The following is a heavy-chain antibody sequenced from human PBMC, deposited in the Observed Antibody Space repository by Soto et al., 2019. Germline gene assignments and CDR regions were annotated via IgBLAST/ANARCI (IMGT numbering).Heavy chain of an antibody. D-gene: IGHD2-2*01. CDR2: IIPIFGTA. Sequence: SVKVSFKASGGTFSSYAISWVRQAPGQGLEWMGGIIPIFGTANYAQKFQGRVTITADKSTSTAYMELSSLRSEDTAVYYCAGYAADIVVVPAANIAARPYGMDVWGQGTTVTVSS. J-gene: IGHJ6*02. CDR1: GGTFSSYA. CDR3: AGYAADIVVVPAANIAARPYGMDV. V-gene: IGHV1-69*06.